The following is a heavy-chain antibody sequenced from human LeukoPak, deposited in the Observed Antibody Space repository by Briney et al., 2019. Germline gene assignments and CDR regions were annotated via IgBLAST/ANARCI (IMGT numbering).Heavy chain of an antibody. V-gene: IGHV1-2*02. D-gene: IGHD2/OR15-2a*01. CDR3: ASAFPFTLFPSPT. CDR2: INPNRGCT. Sequence: ASVKVSCKASGYTFTGYYIHWVRQAPGQGLEWVGWINPNRGCTNCAQKFQGGVTMTRDTSISTDYMELSRLRSDDTAIYYCASAFPFTLFPSPTWGQGTLVTVSS. J-gene: IGHJ5*02. CDR1: GYTFTGYY.